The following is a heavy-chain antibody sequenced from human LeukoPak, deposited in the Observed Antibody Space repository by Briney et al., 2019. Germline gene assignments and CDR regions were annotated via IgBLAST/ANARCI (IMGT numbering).Heavy chain of an antibody. CDR2: ISYLSSHV. CDR3: GRAFPPLRTSSAGDL. V-gene: IGHV3-21*01. D-gene: IGHD3-16*01. J-gene: IGHJ4*02. Sequence: GGSLRLSCSASGFTFSDYDMNWVRQAPAKGLEWVSSISYLSSHVYYGDSVKGRFSISRDNAKNSLYLQMNSLGAEDTAIYYCGRAFPPLRTSSAGDLWGQGILVTVSS. CDR1: GFTFSDYD.